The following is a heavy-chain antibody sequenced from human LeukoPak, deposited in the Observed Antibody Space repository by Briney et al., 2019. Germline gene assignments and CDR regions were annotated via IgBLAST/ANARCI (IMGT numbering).Heavy chain of an antibody. V-gene: IGHV1-69*05. CDR2: IIPIFGTA. CDR3: ARGLSIAAAGNAFDI. D-gene: IGHD6-13*01. J-gene: IGHJ3*02. CDR1: GGTFSSYA. Sequence: SVKVSCKASGGTFSSYAISWVRQAPGQGLEWMGGIIPIFGTANYAQKFQGRVTITTDESTSTAYMELSSLRSEDTAVYYCARGLSIAAAGNAFDIWGQGTMVTVSS.